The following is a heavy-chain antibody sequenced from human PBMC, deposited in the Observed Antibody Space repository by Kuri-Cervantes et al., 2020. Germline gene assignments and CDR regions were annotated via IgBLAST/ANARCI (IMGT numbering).Heavy chain of an antibody. CDR2: IIPIFGTA. Sequence: SVKVSCKASGGTFSSYAISWVQQAPGQGLEWMGGIIPIFGTANYAQKFQGGVTITADESTSTAYMELRSLRSDDTAVYYCARDVKGPGEDPIAATAPIDYWGQGTLVTVSS. CDR1: GGTFSSYA. V-gene: IGHV1-69*13. CDR3: ARDVKGPGEDPIAATAPIDY. J-gene: IGHJ4*02. D-gene: IGHD6-13*01.